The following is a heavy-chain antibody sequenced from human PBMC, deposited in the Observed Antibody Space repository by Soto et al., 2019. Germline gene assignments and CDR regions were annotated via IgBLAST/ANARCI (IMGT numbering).Heavy chain of an antibody. Sequence: PGGSLRLSCVASGRTVSYNYMAWVRQAPEMGLEWVSILYTEGTTYYADSVKGRFTISRESPKNTLFLQMDRLRAEDTAVYYCVRPRPSGENYGMDVWGQGTTVTVSS. V-gene: IGHV3-53*01. D-gene: IGHD3-16*01. J-gene: IGHJ6*02. CDR2: LYTEGTT. CDR3: VRPRPSGENYGMDV. CDR1: GRTVSYNY.